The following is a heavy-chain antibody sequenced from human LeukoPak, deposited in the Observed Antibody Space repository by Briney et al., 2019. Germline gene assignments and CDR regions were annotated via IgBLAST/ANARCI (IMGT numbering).Heavy chain of an antibody. CDR1: GGTFSSYA. Sequence: GASVNVSCKASGGTFSSYAISWVRQAPGQGLEWMGGIIPIFGTANYAQKFQGRVTITADESTSTAYMELSSLRSEDTAVYYCARDLGYYGSEAYAFDIWGQGTMVTVSS. CDR2: IIPIFGTA. CDR3: ARDLGYYGSEAYAFDI. V-gene: IGHV1-69*13. J-gene: IGHJ3*02. D-gene: IGHD3-10*01.